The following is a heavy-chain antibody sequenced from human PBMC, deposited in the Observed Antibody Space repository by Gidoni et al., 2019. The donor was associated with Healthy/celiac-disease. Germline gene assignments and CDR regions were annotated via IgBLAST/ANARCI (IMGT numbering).Heavy chain of an antibody. CDR2: ISGSGGST. D-gene: IGHD6-6*01. J-gene: IGHJ6*02. V-gene: IGHV3-23*01. CDR3: ATSSIAARFNYYYYYYGMDV. Sequence: SWVRQAPGKGLEWVSAISGSGGSTYYADSVKGRFTISRDNSKNTLYLQMNSQRAEDTAVYYCATSSIAARFNYYYYYYGMDVWGQGTTVTVSS.